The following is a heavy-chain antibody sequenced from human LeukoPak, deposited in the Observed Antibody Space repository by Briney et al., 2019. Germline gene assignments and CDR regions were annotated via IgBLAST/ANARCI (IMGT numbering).Heavy chain of an antibody. J-gene: IGHJ6*02. CDR2: KADGSGT. CDR1: GFTIGPYA. V-gene: IGHV3-43*02. Sequence: GGSLRLSCAAPGFTIGPYAMYWVRQGPGRGLEWVSVKADGSGTFYADSVRGRFTTSRDNSKNSLYLQMNSLTSEDTALYYCATWAFYHNLDVWGQGTTVIVSS. CDR3: ATWAFYHNLDV. D-gene: IGHD2/OR15-2a*01.